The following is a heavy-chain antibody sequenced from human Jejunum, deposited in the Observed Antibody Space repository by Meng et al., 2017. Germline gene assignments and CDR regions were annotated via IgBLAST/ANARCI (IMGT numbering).Heavy chain of an antibody. V-gene: IGHV3-30*14. CDR1: GFSFKNYA. J-gene: IGHJ4*02. CDR3: ARDKWSSSIDGFFDK. D-gene: IGHD6-13*01. Sequence: GESLKISCVASGFSFKNYALYWARQAPGKGLEWVALISYDGGKKFYSDSVKGRFSVSRDNSKNTLYLQLDSLRPEDTAIYYCARDKWSSSIDGFFDKWGQGTLVTVSS. CDR2: ISYDGGKK.